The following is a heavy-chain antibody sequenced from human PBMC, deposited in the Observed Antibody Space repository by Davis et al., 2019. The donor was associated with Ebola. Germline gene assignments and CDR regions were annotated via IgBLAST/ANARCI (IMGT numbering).Heavy chain of an antibody. CDR3: ARSHSGYYTILSHDH. CDR2: VIPSFDTA. CDR1: GGTFRSYA. D-gene: IGHD3-3*01. J-gene: IGHJ4*02. V-gene: IGHV1-69*13. Sequence: SVKVSCKASGGTFRSYAISWVRQAPGQGLEWVGGVIPSFDTAYYAQKFQGRVTITADESTSTAYMELSSLRSEDTAVYYCARSHSGYYTILSHDHWGQGTLVTVSS.